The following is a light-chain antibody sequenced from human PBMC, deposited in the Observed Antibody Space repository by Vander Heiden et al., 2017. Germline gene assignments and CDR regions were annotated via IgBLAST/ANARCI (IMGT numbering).Light chain of an antibody. Sequence: QTSLTQPPSVSGSPRQSVTISCAGTGSDVNFNYVSWYQQHPGKAPKLMLFHVSQRPSGVPHRFSGSKFGSTASLTISGLQAEDEADYYCCSYAGTYPVVFGGGTKVTVL. J-gene: IGLJ3*02. CDR3: CSYAGTYPVV. CDR2: HVS. CDR1: GSDVNFNY. V-gene: IGLV2-11*01.